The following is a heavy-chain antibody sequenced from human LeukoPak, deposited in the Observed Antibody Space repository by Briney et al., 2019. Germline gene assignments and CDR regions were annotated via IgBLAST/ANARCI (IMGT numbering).Heavy chain of an antibody. J-gene: IGHJ5*02. CDR2: IFPISGTT. CDR3: ARKLRLGGNWFDP. Sequence: VASVKVSCQSSRGTLTSYAITWVRQAPGQGLEWMGKIFPISGTTNYAQKFQGRVTFTADESTRTAYMELSSLRSEDTALYYCARKLRLGGNWFDPWGQGTLVTVSS. D-gene: IGHD1-26*01. V-gene: IGHV1-69*13. CDR1: RGTLTSYA.